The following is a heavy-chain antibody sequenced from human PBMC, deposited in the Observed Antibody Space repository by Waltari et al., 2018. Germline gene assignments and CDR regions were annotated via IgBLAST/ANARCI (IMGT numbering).Heavy chain of an antibody. D-gene: IGHD6-19*01. CDR2: IIPIFGTA. CDR3: ARGPPLAVAAFDY. CDR1: GGTFSSYP. Sequence: VQLVQSGAAVKKPGSSVKVSCKASGGTFSSYPISWSRQAPGQGLEWMGGIIPIFGTANYAQEFQGRVTITADESTSTAYMELSSLRSEDTAVYYCARGPPLAVAAFDYWGQGTLVTVSS. J-gene: IGHJ4*02. V-gene: IGHV1-69*01.